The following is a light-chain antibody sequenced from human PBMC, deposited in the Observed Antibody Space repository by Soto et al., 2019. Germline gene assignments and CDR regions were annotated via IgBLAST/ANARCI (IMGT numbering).Light chain of an antibody. CDR1: QDISNY. CDR3: QQSDNIPLT. Sequence: DIQLTQSPSSLSASVGDRVTITCQASQDISNYLNWYQHKPGKAPKLLIYDASNLQAGVPSRFSGSASGTDFTFAISSRQPEDIATYYCQQSDNIPLTFGGGTKVQFK. J-gene: IGKJ4*01. CDR2: DAS. V-gene: IGKV1-33*01.